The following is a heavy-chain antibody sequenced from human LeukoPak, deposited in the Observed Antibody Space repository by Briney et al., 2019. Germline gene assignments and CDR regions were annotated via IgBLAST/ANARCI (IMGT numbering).Heavy chain of an antibody. D-gene: IGHD3-22*01. V-gene: IGHV1-24*01. CDR1: GYTLTELS. CDR2: FDPEDGET. J-gene: IGHJ4*02. Sequence: ASVKVFCKVSGYTLTELSMHWVRQAPGKGLEWMGGFDPEDGETIYAQKFEGRVTMTEDTSTDTAYMELSSLRSEDTAVYYCATRSVGVDSSGYPFDYWGQGTLVTVSS. CDR3: ATRSVGVDSSGYPFDY.